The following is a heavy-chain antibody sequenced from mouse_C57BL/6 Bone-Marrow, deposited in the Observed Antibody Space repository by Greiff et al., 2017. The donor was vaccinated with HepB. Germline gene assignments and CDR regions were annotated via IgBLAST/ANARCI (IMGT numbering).Heavy chain of an antibody. CDR2: IDPENGDT. Sequence: EVQLQQSGAELVRPGASVKLSCTASGFNIKDDYMHWVKQRPEQGLEWIGWIDPENGDTEYASKFQGKATITADTSSNTAYLRLSSLTSEDTAVYYCTTDYSNYEGAMDYWGQGTSVTVSS. D-gene: IGHD2-5*01. V-gene: IGHV14-4*01. CDR3: TTDYSNYEGAMDY. J-gene: IGHJ4*01. CDR1: GFNIKDDY.